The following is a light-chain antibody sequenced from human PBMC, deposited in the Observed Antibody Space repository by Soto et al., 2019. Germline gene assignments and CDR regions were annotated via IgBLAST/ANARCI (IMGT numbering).Light chain of an antibody. Sequence: QSALTQPRSVSGSPGQSVTITCTGTSSDVGGYNVVSWYQQHPGKVPKLMIYDVSIRPSGVPDRFSGSKSGITASLTISGLQAEDEADYYCCSYVGSDTSFVFGSGTKLTVL. J-gene: IGLJ1*01. CDR1: SSDVGGYNV. V-gene: IGLV2-11*01. CDR3: CSYVGSDTSFV. CDR2: DVS.